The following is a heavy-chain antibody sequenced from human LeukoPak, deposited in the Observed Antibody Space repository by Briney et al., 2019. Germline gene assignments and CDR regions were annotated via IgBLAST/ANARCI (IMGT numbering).Heavy chain of an antibody. J-gene: IGHJ4*02. CDR1: GGTFSSYA. CDR3: ARGSYYYYYDSSGYEGTGFDY. V-gene: IGHV1-69*13. D-gene: IGHD3-22*01. CDR2: IIPIFGTA. Sequence: SVKVSCKASGGTFSSYAISWVRQAPGQGLEWMGGIIPIFGTANYAQKFQGRVTITADESTSTAYMELSSLRSEDTAVYYCARGSYYYYYDSSGYEGTGFDYWGQGTLVTVSS.